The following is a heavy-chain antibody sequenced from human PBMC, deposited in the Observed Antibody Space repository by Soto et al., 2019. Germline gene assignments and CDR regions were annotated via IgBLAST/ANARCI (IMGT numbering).Heavy chain of an antibody. D-gene: IGHD3-10*01. CDR1: GFTFSSYS. CDR3: ARAHWDTMARGYVTFDY. V-gene: IGHV3-21*01. J-gene: IGHJ4*02. CDR2: ISSSSSYI. Sequence: EVQLVESGGGLVKPGGSLRLSCAASGFTFSSYSMNWVRQAPGKGLEWVSSISSSSSYIYYADSVKGRFTISRDNAKNSLYLQMTSLRAEDTAVYDCARAHWDTMARGYVTFDYWGQGTLVTVSS.